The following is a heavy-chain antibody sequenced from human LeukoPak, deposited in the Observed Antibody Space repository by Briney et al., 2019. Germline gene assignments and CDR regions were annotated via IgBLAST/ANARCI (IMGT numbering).Heavy chain of an antibody. Sequence: GGSLRLSCAASGFTFKNYAMTWVRQAPGKGLELVSTVSGHGDNTYYADSVKGRFSISRDNSKNTLYLQMNSLRADDTAVYYCAKDNYYDSSDPWGWGQGTLVTVSS. CDR1: GFTFKNYA. J-gene: IGHJ4*02. CDR3: AKDNYYDSSDPWG. V-gene: IGHV3-23*01. CDR2: VSGHGDNT. D-gene: IGHD3-22*01.